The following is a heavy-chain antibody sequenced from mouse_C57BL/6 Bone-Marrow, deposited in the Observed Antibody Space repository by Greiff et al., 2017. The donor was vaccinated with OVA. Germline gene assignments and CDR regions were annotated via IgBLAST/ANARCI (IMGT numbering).Heavy chain of an antibody. V-gene: IGHV1-59*01. J-gene: IGHJ2*01. CDR3: ARSGDYDNFDY. D-gene: IGHD2-4*01. CDR1: GYTFTSYW. Sequence: QVQLQQPGAELVRPGTSVKLSCKASGYTFTSYWMHWVKQRPGQGLEWSGVIDPSDSYTNYNQKFKGKATLTVDTSSSTAYMQLSSLTSEDSAVYYCARSGDYDNFDYWGQGTTLTVSS. CDR2: IDPSDSYT.